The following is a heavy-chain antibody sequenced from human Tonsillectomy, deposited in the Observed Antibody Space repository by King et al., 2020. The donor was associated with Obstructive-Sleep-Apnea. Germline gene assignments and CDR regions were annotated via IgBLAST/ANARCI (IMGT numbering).Heavy chain of an antibody. J-gene: IGHJ4*02. V-gene: IGHV4-38-2*02. Sequence: VQLQESGPGLVKPSETLSLTCTVSGYSISSGYYWGWIRQPPGKELEWIGSVYLTGSTYYYPSLKNRVTISVDTSKNQFSLRLTSVTAADTAVYYCARGEVGAMGAVDYWGQGTLVTVSS. D-gene: IGHD1-26*01. CDR3: ARGEVGAMGAVDY. CDR2: VYLTGST. CDR1: GYSISSGYY.